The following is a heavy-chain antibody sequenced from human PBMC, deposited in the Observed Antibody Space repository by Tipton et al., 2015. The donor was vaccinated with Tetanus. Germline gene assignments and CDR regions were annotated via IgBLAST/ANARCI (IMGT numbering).Heavy chain of an antibody. V-gene: IGHV4-61*08. Sequence: TLSLTCTVSGDSLRTGDRNWSWIRQPPGKGLEWLAYISPRGRTNSNYALKSRITISQDKSKNQFSLRLSSVTAADAAVYYCVRSNYEFPKKGPFDYWGPGSLVIVSS. D-gene: IGHD3-3*01. CDR3: VRSNYEFPKKGPFDY. CDR2: ISPRGRT. CDR1: GDSLRTGDRN. J-gene: IGHJ4*02.